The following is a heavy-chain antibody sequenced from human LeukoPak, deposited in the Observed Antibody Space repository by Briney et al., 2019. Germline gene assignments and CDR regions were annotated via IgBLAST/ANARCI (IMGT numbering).Heavy chain of an antibody. V-gene: IGHV3-30*03. D-gene: IGHD2-21*02. CDR3: ARVRRTVVVTPAPCDI. Sequence: GGSLRLSCAASGFSFSSYGMHWVRQAPGKGLERVTFISYDGTNKYYADSVKGRFTISRDNSKNTLYLHVNSLRPDDTAVYYCARVRRTVVVTPAPCDIWGQGTMVTVSS. CDR1: GFSFSSYG. J-gene: IGHJ3*02. CDR2: ISYDGTNK.